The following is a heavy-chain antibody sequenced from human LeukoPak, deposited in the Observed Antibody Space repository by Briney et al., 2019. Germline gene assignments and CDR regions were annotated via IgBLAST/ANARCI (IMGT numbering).Heavy chain of an antibody. CDR2: ISSSSSYI. Sequence: PGGLLRLSCAASGFTFSSYSMNWVRQAPGNGLEWVSSISSSSSYIYYADSVKGRFTISRDNAKNSLYLQMNSLRAEDTAVYYCARGVDIVVVVAAPIDYWGQGTLVTVSS. V-gene: IGHV3-21*01. J-gene: IGHJ4*02. CDR1: GFTFSSYS. D-gene: IGHD2-15*01. CDR3: ARGVDIVVVVAAPIDY.